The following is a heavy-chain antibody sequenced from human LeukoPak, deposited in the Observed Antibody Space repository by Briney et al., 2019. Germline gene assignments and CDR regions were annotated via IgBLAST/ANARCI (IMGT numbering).Heavy chain of an antibody. J-gene: IGHJ4*02. CDR1: GGSISSYY. CDR2: IYYSGST. V-gene: IGHV4-59*08. Sequence: SETLSLTCTVSGGSISSYYWSWIRQPPGKGLEWMGNIYYSGSTNYNPSLKSRVTISVDLSKNHFSLKLSSLTAADTAVYSCARITYRQIIKFFDFWGQGTLVTVSS. D-gene: IGHD1-14*01. CDR3: ARITYRQIIKFFDF.